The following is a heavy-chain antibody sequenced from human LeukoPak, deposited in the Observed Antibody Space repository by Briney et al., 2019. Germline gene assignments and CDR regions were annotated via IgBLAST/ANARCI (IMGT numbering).Heavy chain of an antibody. J-gene: IGHJ4*02. Sequence: GGSLRLSCAASGCTFSNIWMSWGRQAPGKGLELVGRIKSKTDGGTKDYAAPVKGRFTISRDDSKNTLNLQMNSLKTEDTAVYYCTPGVAVAGPLDYWGQGTLVTVSS. V-gene: IGHV3-15*01. CDR3: TPGVAVAGPLDY. CDR2: IKSKTDGGTK. CDR1: GCTFSNIW. D-gene: IGHD6-19*01.